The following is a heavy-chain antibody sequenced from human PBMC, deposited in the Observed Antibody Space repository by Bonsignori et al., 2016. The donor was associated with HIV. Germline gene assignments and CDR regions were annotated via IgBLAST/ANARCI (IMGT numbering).Heavy chain of an antibody. J-gene: IGHJ4*02. D-gene: IGHD6-13*01. V-gene: IGHV1-18*01. CDR2: VNAYNGNT. CDR1: GYTFSSFG. CDR3: ARRRDGATWYYFDY. Sequence: QVQLVQSGAEVKKPGASVKVSCKGYGYTFSSFGVNWVREAPGQGLEWMGWVNAYNGNTNYAQEFQGRVAMTTDTSTNTAYMELRSLRSDDTAMYYCARRRDGATWYYFDYWGQGTLVTVSS.